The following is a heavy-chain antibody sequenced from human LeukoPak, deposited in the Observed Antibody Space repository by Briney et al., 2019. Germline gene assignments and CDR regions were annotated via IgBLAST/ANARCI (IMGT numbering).Heavy chain of an antibody. V-gene: IGHV3-30-3*01. J-gene: IGHJ4*02. CDR1: GFTFSSFA. Sequence: GGSLRLSCAASGFTFSSFAMHWVRQAPGKGLEWLAVISYDASNKYYADSVKGRFTISRDNSKNTLYLQMNSLRTDDTAVYYCTRDPLSSSQRGYFDYWGQGTLVTVSS. CDR2: ISYDASNK. CDR3: TRDPLSSSQRGYFDY. D-gene: IGHD6-13*01.